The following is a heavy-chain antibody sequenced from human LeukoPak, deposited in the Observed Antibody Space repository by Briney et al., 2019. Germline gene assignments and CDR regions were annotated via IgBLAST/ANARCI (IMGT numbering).Heavy chain of an antibody. J-gene: IGHJ4*02. CDR2: TKSDGSST. CDR3: AREWSQFGELPDY. V-gene: IGHV3-74*01. CDR1: GFTFSNHW. D-gene: IGHD3-10*01. Sequence: GGSLRLTCAASGFTFSNHWMHWVRQAPGKGLVWVSRTKSDGSSTTYADSVKGRFTISRDNAKNTLYLQMSSLRPEDTAVYYCAREWSQFGELPDYWGQGTLVTVSS.